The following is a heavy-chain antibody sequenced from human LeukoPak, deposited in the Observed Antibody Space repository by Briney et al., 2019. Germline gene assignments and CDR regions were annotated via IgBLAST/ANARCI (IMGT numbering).Heavy chain of an antibody. V-gene: IGHV4-59*12. D-gene: IGHD1-7*01. CDR3: ARDLELESFNWFDP. J-gene: IGHJ5*02. Sequence: PSETLSLTCIVSGASNNSFYWSWLRQPPGKGLEWIGYTHPSGNSNYSPSLKSRVTMSVDTSKNQFSLKLSSVTAADTAVYYCARDLELESFNWFDPWGQGTLVTVSS. CDR2: THPSGNS. CDR1: GASNNSFY.